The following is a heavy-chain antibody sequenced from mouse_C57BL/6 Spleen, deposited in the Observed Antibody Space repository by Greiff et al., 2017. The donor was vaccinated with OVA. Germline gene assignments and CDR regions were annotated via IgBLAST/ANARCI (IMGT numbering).Heavy chain of an antibody. Sequence: QVQLQQSGAELVRPGTSVKVSCKASGYAFTNYLIEWVKQRPGQGLEWIGVINPGSGGTNYTEKFKGKATLTADKSSSTAYMQLSSLTSEDSAVYFDASEGDSLAGTWGYYFDYWGQGTTLTVSS. CDR2: INPGSGGT. V-gene: IGHV1-54*01. J-gene: IGHJ2*01. CDR3: ASEGDSLAGTWGYYFDY. D-gene: IGHD4-1*01. CDR1: GYAFTNYL.